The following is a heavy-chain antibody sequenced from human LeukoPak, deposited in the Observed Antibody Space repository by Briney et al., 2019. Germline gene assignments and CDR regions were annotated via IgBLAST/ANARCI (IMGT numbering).Heavy chain of an antibody. D-gene: IGHD3-22*01. CDR1: GFTFRSYS. Sequence: PGGSLRLSCAASGFTFRSYSMKWVRQAPGKGLEWVSSISSSSRYIYYADSVKGRFAISRDNAKNSLYLQMNSLRAEDTAVYYCARAGVNYDSSGYFPDDAFDIWGQGTMVTVSS. CDR3: ARAGVNYDSSGYFPDDAFDI. J-gene: IGHJ3*02. V-gene: IGHV3-21*01. CDR2: ISSSSRYI.